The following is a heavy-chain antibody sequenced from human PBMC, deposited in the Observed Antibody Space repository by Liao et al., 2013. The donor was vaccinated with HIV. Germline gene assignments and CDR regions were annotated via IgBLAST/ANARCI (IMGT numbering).Heavy chain of an antibody. J-gene: IGHJ6*03. CDR3: ARGILGSSYGAFYYYMDV. V-gene: IGHV4-59*13. CDR2: IDYSGSD. CDR1: GGSISSYA. Sequence: QVQLRESGPGLVKPSETLSLTCTVSGGSISSYAWSWVRQSPGRGLEWIGYIDYSGSDNYSPSVKSRVTMSIETAKNQFSLNLMSVTAADTAVYYCARGILGSSYGAFYYYMDVWGKGTTVTVSS. D-gene: IGHD4-17*01.